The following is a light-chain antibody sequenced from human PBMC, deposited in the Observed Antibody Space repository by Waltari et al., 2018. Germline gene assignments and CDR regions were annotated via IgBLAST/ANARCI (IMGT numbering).Light chain of an antibody. CDR2: KAS. V-gene: IGKV1-5*03. J-gene: IGKJ4*01. CDR1: QSVKTN. CDR3: QEYDSLPVT. Sequence: DIQMTQSPYTLSASVGGRITITCRTIQSVKTNLAWYQQKPGKAPKVLIHKASRLEGGVPSRFSGSGYGTEFTLTISSLQPDDFATYYCQEYDSLPVTFGGGTRVEIK.